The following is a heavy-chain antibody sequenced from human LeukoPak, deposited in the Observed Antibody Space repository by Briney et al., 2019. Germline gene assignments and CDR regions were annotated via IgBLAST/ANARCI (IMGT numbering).Heavy chain of an antibody. Sequence: GGSLRLSCAASGFTFDAYAMHWVRHGPGKGLEWVSGISWNSGRIGYADSVKGRFTISRDNAKNTLYLQMNSLRAEDTALYYCAKDFYRLGEFDAFDIWGQGTMVTVSS. CDR2: ISWNSGRI. V-gene: IGHV3-9*01. CDR3: AKDFYRLGEFDAFDI. J-gene: IGHJ3*02. D-gene: IGHD3-16*01. CDR1: GFTFDAYA.